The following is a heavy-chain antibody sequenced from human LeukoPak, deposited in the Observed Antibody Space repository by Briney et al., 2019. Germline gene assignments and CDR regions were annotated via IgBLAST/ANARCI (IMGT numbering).Heavy chain of an antibody. D-gene: IGHD6-19*01. V-gene: IGHV4-39*07. J-gene: IGHJ4*02. CDR2: FYSSGST. CDR1: GGSISSSSYY. Sequence: SETLSLTCTVSGGSISSSSYYWGWIRQSPGKGLEWIGAFYSSGSTSSRSSLKSRVTISVDTSRTQLSLKLDSVTDTDTAVYYCVRDGRFDSACFDSWGPGILVTVSS. CDR3: VRDGRFDSACFDS.